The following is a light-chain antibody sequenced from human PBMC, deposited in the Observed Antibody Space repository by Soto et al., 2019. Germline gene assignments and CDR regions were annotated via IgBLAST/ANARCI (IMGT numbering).Light chain of an antibody. J-gene: IGLJ2*01. CDR2: EVS. V-gene: IGLV2-8*01. CDR1: SSDVGGYNY. CDR3: SSYAGSNNHVV. Sequence: QSALTQPPSASGSPGQSVTISCTGTSSDVGGYNYVSWYQQHPGTAPKLMIYEVSKRPSGVPDRFSGSKSGNTASLTVSGLQAEDEAYYYCSSYAGSNNHVVFGGGTKLTVL.